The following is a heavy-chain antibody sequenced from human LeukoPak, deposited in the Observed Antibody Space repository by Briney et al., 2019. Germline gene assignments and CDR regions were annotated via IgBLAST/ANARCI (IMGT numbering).Heavy chain of an antibody. V-gene: IGHV4-4*09. D-gene: IGHD3-10*01. CDR3: ARALWSNYDNYFDP. CDR1: GGSISSYY. Sequence: SETLSLTCTVSGGSISSYYWSWIRQPPGKGLAWIGYIYTSENTNYNPSLKSRVTISVDMSKKQFSLKLSSVTAADTAVYYCARALWSNYDNYFDPWGQGTLVTVSS. J-gene: IGHJ5*02. CDR2: IYTSENT.